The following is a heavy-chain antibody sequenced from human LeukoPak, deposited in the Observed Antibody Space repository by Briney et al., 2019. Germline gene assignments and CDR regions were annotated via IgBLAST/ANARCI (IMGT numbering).Heavy chain of an antibody. J-gene: IGHJ4*02. CDR3: AKANWISSADAVF. V-gene: IGHV3-23*01. CDR2: LRGNGDT. D-gene: IGHD2-2*03. Sequence: PGGSLTLSCAASGFSFSTYAMSWVREAPARGLEWVSSLRGNGDTFYADSVKGRFTVSRDDSRNTVYLKLNNLRVEDTAIYYCAKANWISSADAVFWGQGTVVTVSS. CDR1: GFSFSTYA.